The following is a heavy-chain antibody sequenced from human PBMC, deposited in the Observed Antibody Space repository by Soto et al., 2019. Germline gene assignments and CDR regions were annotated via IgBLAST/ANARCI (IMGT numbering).Heavy chain of an antibody. CDR3: ARGKGEYYDFWSGLLGYYFDY. CDR1: GGSFSGYY. CDR2: INHSGST. V-gene: IGHV4-34*01. J-gene: IGHJ4*02. Sequence: QVQLQQWGAGLLKPSETLSLTCAVYGGSFSGYYWSWIRQPPGKGLEWIGEINHSGSTNYNPSLKSRVTISVDTSKNQFSLKLSSVTAADTAVYYCARGKGEYYDFWSGLLGYYFDYWGQGTLVTVSS. D-gene: IGHD3-3*01.